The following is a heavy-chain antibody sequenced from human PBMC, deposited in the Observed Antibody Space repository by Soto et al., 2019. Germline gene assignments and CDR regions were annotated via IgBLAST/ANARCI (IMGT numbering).Heavy chain of an antibody. V-gene: IGHV1-3*01. J-gene: IGHJ5*02. CDR2: INAGNGNT. D-gene: IGHD2-2*03. CDR1: GYTFTSYA. CDR3: ARPRGYCSSTSCYGNWFEP. Sequence: ASVKVSCKASGYTFTSYAMHWVRQAPGQRLEWMGWINAGNGNTKYSQKFQGRVTITRDTSASTAYMELSSLRSEDTAVYYCARPRGYCSSTSCYGNWFEPWGQGTLVTVSS.